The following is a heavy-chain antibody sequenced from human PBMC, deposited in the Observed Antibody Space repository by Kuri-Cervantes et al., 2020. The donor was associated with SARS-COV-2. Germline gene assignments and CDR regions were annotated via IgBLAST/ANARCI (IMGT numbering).Heavy chain of an antibody. Sequence: SVKVSCKASGGTFSSYAISWVRQAPGQGLEWMGGIIPIFGTANYAQKFQGRVTITRDTSASTAYMELSSLRSEDTAVYYCARDRTVVTQLDYWGQGTLVTVSS. CDR1: GGTFSSYA. J-gene: IGHJ4*02. CDR2: IIPIFGTA. CDR3: ARDRTVVTQLDY. V-gene: IGHV1-69*05. D-gene: IGHD4-23*01.